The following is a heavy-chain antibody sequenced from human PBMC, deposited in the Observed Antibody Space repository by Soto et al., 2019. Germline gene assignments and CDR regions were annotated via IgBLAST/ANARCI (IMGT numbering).Heavy chain of an antibody. Sequence: ASVKVSCKTSGYTFTSYYMHWVRQAPGQGLEWMGIINPSGGSTSYAQKFQGRVTMTRDTSTSTVYMELSSLRSEDTAVYYCARDLAAAGWFDPWGQGTLVTVSS. J-gene: IGHJ5*02. CDR3: ARDLAAAGWFDP. CDR1: GYTFTSYY. CDR2: INPSGGST. V-gene: IGHV1-46*01. D-gene: IGHD6-13*01.